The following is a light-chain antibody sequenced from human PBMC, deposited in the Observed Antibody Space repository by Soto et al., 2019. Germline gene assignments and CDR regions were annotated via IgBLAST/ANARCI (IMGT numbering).Light chain of an antibody. J-gene: IGKJ1*01. V-gene: IGKV1-39*01. CDR2: GAS. CDR1: QSISNY. CDR3: QQCAGSPWT. Sequence: DIQMTQSPSSLSASVEDRVTITCRASQSISNYLNWYQQKPGKAPKLLIFGASSLQSGVPSRFSGSRSGTDFTLTISSLQPEDFAAYYCQQCAGSPWTFGQGTKVDIK.